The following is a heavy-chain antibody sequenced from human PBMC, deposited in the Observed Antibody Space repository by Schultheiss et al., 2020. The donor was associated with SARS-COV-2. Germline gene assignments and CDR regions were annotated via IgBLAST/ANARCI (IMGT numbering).Heavy chain of an antibody. V-gene: IGHV4-34*01. CDR3: ASGGGYYGRDV. CDR2: INHSGST. J-gene: IGHJ6*02. CDR1: GGSFSGYY. D-gene: IGHD3-10*01. Sequence: SETLSLTCAVYGGSFSGYYWSWIRQPPGKGLEWIGEINHSGSTNYNPSLKSRVTISVDTSKNQFSLKLSSVTAADTAVYYCASGGGYYGRDVWGQGTTVTVSS.